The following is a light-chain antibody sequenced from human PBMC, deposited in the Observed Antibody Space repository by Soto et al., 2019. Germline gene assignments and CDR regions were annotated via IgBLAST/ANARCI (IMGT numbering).Light chain of an antibody. V-gene: IGKV1D-12*01. CDR1: QAISTW. J-gene: IGKJ1*01. CDR2: AAS. CDR3: QQATSFTRT. Sequence: DIQMTQSPSSVSASGGARVTITCRASQAISTWLAWYQQKPGKAPKLLIYAASNLQTVVPSRFSGRGSGTDFTRTISSLQPEDFATYYCQQATSFTRTFGQGTKVEIK.